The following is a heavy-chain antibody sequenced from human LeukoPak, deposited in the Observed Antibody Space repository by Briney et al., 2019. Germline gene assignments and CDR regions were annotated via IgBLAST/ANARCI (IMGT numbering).Heavy chain of an antibody. D-gene: IGHD2-2*01. CDR2: IYYGGST. Sequence: PSETLSLTCTVSGASTSDYYWSWIRQPHGKGLEWIGYIYYGGSTKDNPSLKRRATMSVDPVKNQFSLKLSSVTAADTAVCYCARDIGGSRTSSGVFDLWGQGTLVTVSS. CDR3: ARDIGGSRTSSGVFDL. V-gene: IGHV4-59*01. CDR1: GASTSDYY. J-gene: IGHJ4*02.